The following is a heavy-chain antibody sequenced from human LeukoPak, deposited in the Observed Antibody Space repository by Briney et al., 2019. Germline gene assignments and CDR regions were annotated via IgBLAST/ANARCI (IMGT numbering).Heavy chain of an antibody. CDR1: GFTFSSYG. Sequence: GGSLRLSCAASGFTFSSYGMHWVRQAPGKGLEWVAFIRYDGSNKYYTDSVKGRFTISRDNSKNTLYLQMNSLRAEDTAVYYCAKSPGGRLLLFDYWGQGTLVTVSS. D-gene: IGHD3-22*01. CDR2: IRYDGSNK. J-gene: IGHJ4*02. CDR3: AKSPGGRLLLFDY. V-gene: IGHV3-30*02.